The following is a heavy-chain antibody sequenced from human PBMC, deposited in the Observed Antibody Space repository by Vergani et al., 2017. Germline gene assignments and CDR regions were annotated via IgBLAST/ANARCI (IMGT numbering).Heavy chain of an antibody. CDR1: GGSISSGGYY. V-gene: IGHV4-31*03. Sequence: QVQLQESGPGLVKPSQTLSLTCTVSGGSISSGGYYWSWIRQHPGKGLEWIGYIYYSGSTYYNPSLKSRVTISVDTSKNQFSLKLSSVTAADTAVYYCAREGRIAARPNDAFDIWGQGTMVTVSS. CDR3: AREGRIAARPNDAFDI. J-gene: IGHJ3*02. D-gene: IGHD6-6*01. CDR2: IYYSGST.